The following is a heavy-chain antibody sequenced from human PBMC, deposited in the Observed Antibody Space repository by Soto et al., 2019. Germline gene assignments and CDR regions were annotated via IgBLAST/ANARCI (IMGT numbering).Heavy chain of an antibody. CDR3: VWQARYTSNFH. V-gene: IGHV3-15*07. D-gene: IGHD6-13*01. J-gene: IGHJ4*02. Sequence: PGESLRLSCVVSGIKFSDAWMNWVRQTPGKGLEWVGRIYGDSRSETAAPVKGRFTISRDNSKDTVYLEMSTLGVDDTAVYFCVWQARYTSNFHWGQGTLVTVSS. CDR2: IYGDSRSET. CDR1: GIKFSDAW.